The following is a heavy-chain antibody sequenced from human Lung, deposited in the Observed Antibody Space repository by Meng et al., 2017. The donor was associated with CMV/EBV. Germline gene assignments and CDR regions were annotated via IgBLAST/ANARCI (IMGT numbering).Heavy chain of an antibody. Sequence: GESXKISCAASGFTFSTYAMSWVRQAPGKGLEWVSLIHNDVIHYADSVKGRFTISRDNSKNSLYLKMNSLRAEDTALYYCAKGGGRYYDDAFDVWGQGAMVTVSS. CDR2: IHNDVI. CDR1: GFTFSTYA. J-gene: IGHJ3*01. D-gene: IGHD2/OR15-2a*01. V-gene: IGHV3-23*03. CDR3: AKGGGRYYDDAFDV.